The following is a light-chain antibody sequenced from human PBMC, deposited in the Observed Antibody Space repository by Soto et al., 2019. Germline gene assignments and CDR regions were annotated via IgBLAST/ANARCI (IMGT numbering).Light chain of an antibody. V-gene: IGKV3-11*01. J-gene: IGKJ4*01. Sequence: ESVLTQSPATLSLSPGERATLSCSASQSVGTSFAWYQQKPGQAPRLLIYDSSNRATGIPARFSGSGSGTDVTLRISSREPEVFAVDYCQQRSDWPSTLGGGTKVEIK. CDR1: QSVGTS. CDR3: QQRSDWPST. CDR2: DSS.